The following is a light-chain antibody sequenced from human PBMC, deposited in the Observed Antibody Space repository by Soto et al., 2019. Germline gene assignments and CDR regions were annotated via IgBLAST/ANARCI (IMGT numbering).Light chain of an antibody. V-gene: IGKV3-20*01. CDR1: QSVDSIY. CDR2: GAS. J-gene: IGKJ5*01. CDR3: QQYGGSPLIT. Sequence: EIVLTQSPGTLSLSPGERATLSCRASQSVDSIYLAWYQQKPGQAPRLLMYGASSRATGVPDRFSGSGSGTDFPLTISRLVPEDFALYYCQQYGGSPLITFGQGTRLEIK.